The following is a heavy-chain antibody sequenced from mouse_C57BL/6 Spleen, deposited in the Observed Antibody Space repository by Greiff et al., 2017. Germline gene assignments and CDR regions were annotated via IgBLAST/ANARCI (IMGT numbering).Heavy chain of an antibody. CDR3: ARYSNHEGIAY. J-gene: IGHJ3*01. Sequence: QVQLKQSGPGLVQPSPCLSISCTVSGFSLTSYGVHWVRQSPGKGLEWLGVIWRGGSTANYAAFISRLSISKDNSKSQVFFKMNSLQAEDTAIYYCARYSNHEGIAYWGQGTLVTVSA. V-gene: IGHV2-2*01. D-gene: IGHD2-5*01. CDR1: GFSLTSYG. CDR2: IWRGGST.